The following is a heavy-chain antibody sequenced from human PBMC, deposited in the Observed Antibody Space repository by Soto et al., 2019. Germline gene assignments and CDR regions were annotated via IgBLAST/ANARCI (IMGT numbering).Heavy chain of an antibody. CDR3: ARDINAFDI. V-gene: IGHV1-3*01. J-gene: IGHJ3*02. Sequence: QAQLVQSGAEVKKPGASVKVSCKASGYSFTTFTTYATQWVRQAPGQSLEWMGWINPGNGNTKYSQKFQDRVTITSETSATTVYMELSSLIFEDTAVYYCARDINAFDIWGQGTVVTVSS. CDR1: GYSFTTFTTYA. CDR2: INPGNGNT.